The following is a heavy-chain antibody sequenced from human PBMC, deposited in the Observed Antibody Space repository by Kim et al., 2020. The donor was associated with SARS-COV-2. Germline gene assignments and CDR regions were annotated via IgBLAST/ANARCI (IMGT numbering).Heavy chain of an antibody. V-gene: IGHV1-24*01. CDR3: ATLMVGVIGVDSFDI. Sequence: ASVKVSCKVSGYTFTELSMHWVRQAPGKGLEWMGGFDPEDGETIYAQKFQGRVTMTEDTSTDTAYMELSSLRSEDTAVYYCATLMVGVIGVDSFDIWGQGTMVTVSS. J-gene: IGHJ3*02. CDR1: GYTFTELS. CDR2: FDPEDGET. D-gene: IGHD3-22*01.